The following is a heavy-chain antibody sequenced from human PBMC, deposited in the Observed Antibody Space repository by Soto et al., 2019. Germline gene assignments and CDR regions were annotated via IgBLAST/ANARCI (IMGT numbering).Heavy chain of an antibody. CDR2: INHSGST. J-gene: IGHJ6*03. CDR3: ARAFGYYYYYMDV. V-gene: IGHV4-34*01. CDR1: GGSFSGYY. Sequence: PSETLSLTCAVYGGSFSGYYWSWIRLPPGKGLEWIGEINHSGSTNYNPSLKSRVTVSVDTSKNQFSLKLSSVTAADTAVYYCARAFGYYYYYMDVWGKGTTVTVSS. D-gene: IGHD3-10*01.